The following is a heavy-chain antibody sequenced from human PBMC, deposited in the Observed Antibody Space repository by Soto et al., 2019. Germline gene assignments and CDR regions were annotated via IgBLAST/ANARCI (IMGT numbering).Heavy chain of an antibody. V-gene: IGHV5-10-1*03. CDR3: ARSRGYCGGDCYSWWFDP. J-gene: IGHJ5*02. CDR2: IDPSDSYT. D-gene: IGHD2-21*02. CDR1: GYSFTSYW. Sequence: EVQLVQSGAEVKKPGESLRISCKGSGYSFTSYWISWVRQMPGKGLEWMGRIDPSDSYTNYSPSFQGHVTISADKSISTAYLQWSSLKASDTAMYYCARSRGYCGGDCYSWWFDPWGQGTLVTVSS.